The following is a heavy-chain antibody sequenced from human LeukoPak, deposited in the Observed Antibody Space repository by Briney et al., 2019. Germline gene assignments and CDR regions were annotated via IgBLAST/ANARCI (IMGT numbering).Heavy chain of an antibody. Sequence: SETLSLTCTVSGGSISSYYWSWIRQPAGKGLEWIGRIYTSGSTNYNPSLKSRVTMSVDTSKNQFSLKLSSVTAADTAVYYCARDIDYGGNSDAFDIWGQGTMVTVSS. V-gene: IGHV4-4*07. CDR1: GGSISSYY. CDR2: IYTSGST. J-gene: IGHJ3*02. CDR3: ARDIDYGGNSDAFDI. D-gene: IGHD4-17*01.